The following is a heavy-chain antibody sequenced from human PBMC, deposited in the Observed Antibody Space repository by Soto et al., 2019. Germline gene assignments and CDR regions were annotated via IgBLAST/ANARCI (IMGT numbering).Heavy chain of an antibody. Sequence: GGSLRLSCAASGFTFSSYAMSWVRQAPGKGLEWVSAISGSGGSTYYADSVKGRFTISRDNSKNTLYLQMNSLRAEDTAIYYCAPEPWRGWMEQWLEPEGGYFDYWGQGTLVTVSS. CDR2: ISGSGGST. D-gene: IGHD6-19*01. J-gene: IGHJ4*02. V-gene: IGHV3-23*01. CDR3: APEPWRGWMEQWLEPEGGYFDY. CDR1: GFTFSSYA.